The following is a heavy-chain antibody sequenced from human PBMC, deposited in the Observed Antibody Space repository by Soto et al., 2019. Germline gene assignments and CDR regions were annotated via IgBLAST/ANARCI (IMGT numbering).Heavy chain of an antibody. D-gene: IGHD2-2*01. CDR1: GGSISSSSYY. V-gene: IGHV4-39*01. J-gene: IGHJ5*02. CDR3: ARPTINCSSTSCYLSWFDP. CDR2: IYYSGST. Sequence: QLQLQESGPGLVKPSETLSLTCTVSGGSISSSSYYWGWIRQPPGKGREWMGSIYYSGSTYYNPSLKIRVTISVDTSKNQFSLKLSSVTAADTAVYYCARPTINCSSTSCYLSWFDPWGQGTLVTVSS.